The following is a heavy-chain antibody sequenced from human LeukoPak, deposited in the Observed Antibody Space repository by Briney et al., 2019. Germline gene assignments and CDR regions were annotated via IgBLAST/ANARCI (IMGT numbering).Heavy chain of an antibody. D-gene: IGHD2-2*01. CDR3: VAMLLGVGH. CDR1: GFTFSDHF. Sequence: PGGALRLSCAASGFTFSDHFMDWVRQAPGKGLEWVGRSRHERNNYATQYAASVKDRFTISRDDSKNSLHLQMNSLKTEDTAVYFCVAMLLGVGHWGQGTLVTVTS. V-gene: IGHV3-72*01. CDR2: SRHERNNYAT. J-gene: IGHJ4*02.